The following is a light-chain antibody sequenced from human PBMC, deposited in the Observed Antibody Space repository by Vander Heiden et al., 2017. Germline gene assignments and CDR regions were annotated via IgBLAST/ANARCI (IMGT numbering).Light chain of an antibody. J-gene: IGKJ4*01. V-gene: IGKV1D-16*01. CDR1: HGISRH. CDR2: GAS. CDR3: QQYNSYPLT. Sequence: DIQMTQPPSSLSASVGDRVTITCRASHGISRHLAWYQLKPETAPKSLIYGASTLQSGVPSRFSGSGSGTDFTLTISSLQPEDFATYYCQQYNSYPLTFGGGTKVEIK.